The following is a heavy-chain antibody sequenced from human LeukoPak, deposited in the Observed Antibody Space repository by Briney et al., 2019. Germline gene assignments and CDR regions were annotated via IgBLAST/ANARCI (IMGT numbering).Heavy chain of an antibody. V-gene: IGHV3-53*01. CDR2: IYTGGAT. CDR1: GFAVSGHF. Sequence: PGGSLRLSCAASGFAVSGHFMSWVRRAPGKGLECVPLIYTGGATYYADSVKGRFTMSRDTSKNTLYLLLNSLRAEDTAVYYCARPQTVTGPFDYWGLGTLVTVSS. D-gene: IGHD1-14*01. J-gene: IGHJ4*02. CDR3: ARPQTVTGPFDY.